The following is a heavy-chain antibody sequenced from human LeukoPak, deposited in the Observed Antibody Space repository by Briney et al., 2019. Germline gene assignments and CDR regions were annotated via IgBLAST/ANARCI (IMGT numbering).Heavy chain of an antibody. CDR1: GGSINSANYY. CDR2: IYTNGST. D-gene: IGHD2/OR15-2a*01. Sequence: PSQTLSLTCNVSGGSINSANYYWNWIRQPAGKGLEWIGLIYTNGSTNYNSSLKSRVTISIDASKNQVSLRLSSVIASDTAVYYCAREYSNWGQGSLVTVSS. CDR3: AREYSN. J-gene: IGHJ4*02. V-gene: IGHV4-61*02.